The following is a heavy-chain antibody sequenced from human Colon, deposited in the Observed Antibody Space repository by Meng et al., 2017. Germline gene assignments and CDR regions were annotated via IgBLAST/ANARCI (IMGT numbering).Heavy chain of an antibody. D-gene: IGHD6-19*01. Sequence: GGSLRLSCAASGFTFSTCWMSWVRQAPRKGLEWVATIKQDGSDKLYVDSGKGRFTISRDNPESSLYLQMNSLRAEDTAIYYCASELQWLDGNIDYWGQGTLVTVSS. CDR2: IKQDGSDK. CDR3: ASELQWLDGNIDY. CDR1: GFTFSTCW. J-gene: IGHJ4*02. V-gene: IGHV3-7*01.